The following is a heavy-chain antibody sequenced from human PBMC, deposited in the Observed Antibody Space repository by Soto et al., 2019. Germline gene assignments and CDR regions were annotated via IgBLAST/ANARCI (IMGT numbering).Heavy chain of an antibody. Sequence: QVQLQESGPGLVKPSQTLSLTCTVSGGSISSGDYYWSWIRQPPGKGLEWIGYIYYSGSTYYNPSLKSRVTISVDTSKNQFSLKLRSVTAADTAVYYCTRAPVDGDYHSFDYWGQGTLVTVSS. CDR1: GGSISSGDYY. CDR3: TRAPVDGDYHSFDY. J-gene: IGHJ4*02. V-gene: IGHV4-30-4*01. D-gene: IGHD4-17*01. CDR2: IYYSGST.